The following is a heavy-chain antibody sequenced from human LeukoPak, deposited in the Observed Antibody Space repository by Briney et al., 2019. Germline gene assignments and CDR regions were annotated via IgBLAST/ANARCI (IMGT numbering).Heavy chain of an antibody. CDR3: VGGDY. V-gene: IGHV3-74*01. J-gene: IGHJ4*02. Sequence: AGGSLRLSCAASGFTVSSNYMSWVRQAPGKGLVWVSRINSDGSSTSYADSVKGRFTISRDNAKNSLYLQMNSLRAEDTAVYYCVGGDYWGQGTLVTVSS. CDR2: INSDGSST. CDR1: GFTVSSNY.